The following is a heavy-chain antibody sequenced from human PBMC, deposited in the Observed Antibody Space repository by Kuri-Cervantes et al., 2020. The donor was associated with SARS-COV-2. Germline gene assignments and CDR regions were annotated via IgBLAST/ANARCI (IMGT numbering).Heavy chain of an antibody. CDR3: ASSPMVRGVTRNYHYYGMDV. CDR1: GYSFTSYW. D-gene: IGHD3-10*01. Sequence: GGSLRLSCKGSGYSFTSYWIGWVRQMPGKGLEWMGIIYPGDSDTRYSPSFQGQVTISADKSISTAYLQWSSLKASDTAMYYCASSPMVRGVTRNYHYYGMDVWGQGTMVTVSS. V-gene: IGHV5-51*01. CDR2: IYPGDSDT. J-gene: IGHJ6*02.